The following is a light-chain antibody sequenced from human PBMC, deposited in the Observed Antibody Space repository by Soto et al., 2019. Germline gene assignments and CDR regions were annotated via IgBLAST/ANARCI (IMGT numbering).Light chain of an antibody. Sequence: EIVMTQSPATLSVSPGERATLSCRASQRVRSNLAWYQQKPGQAPRLLIYGASTRATGFPARFSGSGSGTESTLTLSSLQSEDVAVYYCQQYNSWPLTFGGGTRVEIK. CDR1: QRVRSN. J-gene: IGKJ4*01. CDR2: GAS. V-gene: IGKV3D-15*01. CDR3: QQYNSWPLT.